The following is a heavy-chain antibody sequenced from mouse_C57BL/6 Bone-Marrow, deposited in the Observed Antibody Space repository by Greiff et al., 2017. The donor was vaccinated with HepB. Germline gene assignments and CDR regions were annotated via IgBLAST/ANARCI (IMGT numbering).Heavy chain of an antibody. CDR2: IRLKSDNYAT. CDR3: TGLYYYGSSFYWYFDV. D-gene: IGHD1-1*01. Sequence: EVKLVESGGGLVQPGGSMKLSCVASGFTFSNYWMNWVRQSPEKRLEWVAQIRLKSDNYATHYAESVKGRFTISRDDSKSSVYLQMNNLRAEDTGIYYCTGLYYYGSSFYWYFDVWGTGTTVTVSS. CDR1: GFTFSNYW. V-gene: IGHV6-3*01. J-gene: IGHJ1*03.